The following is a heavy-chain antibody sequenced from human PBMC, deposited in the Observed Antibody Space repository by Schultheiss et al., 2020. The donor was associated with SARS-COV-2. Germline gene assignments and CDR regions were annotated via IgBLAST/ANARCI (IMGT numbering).Heavy chain of an antibody. CDR2: IIPIFGTA. CDR1: GYTFTSYG. Sequence: SVKVSCKDSGYTFTSYGISWVRQAPGQGLEWMGGIIPIFGTANYAQKFQGRVTITADESTSTAYMELSSLRSEDTAVYYCARGGQLQYYYYYMDVWGKGTTVTVSS. D-gene: IGHD2-2*01. J-gene: IGHJ6*03. CDR3: ARGGQLQYYYYYMDV. V-gene: IGHV1-69*13.